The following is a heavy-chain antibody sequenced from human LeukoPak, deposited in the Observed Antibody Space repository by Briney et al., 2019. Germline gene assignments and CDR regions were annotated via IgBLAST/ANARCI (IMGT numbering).Heavy chain of an antibody. V-gene: IGHV3-7*01. J-gene: IGHJ3*01. Sequence: QSGGSLRLSCAGSGFIFSKYWTTWVRQAPGKGLEWVANIRHDGIRQNYLDSVEGRFSISRDNAQNSLFLQMNNLRVEDTGIYYCVRDDDYERDDIWYDALDVWGPGTRVTVSS. CDR2: IRHDGIRQ. CDR3: VRDDDYERDDIWYDALDV. D-gene: IGHD3-22*01. CDR1: GFIFSKYW.